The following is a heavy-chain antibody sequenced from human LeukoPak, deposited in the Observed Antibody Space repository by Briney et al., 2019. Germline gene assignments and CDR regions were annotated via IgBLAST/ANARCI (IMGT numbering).Heavy chain of an antibody. D-gene: IGHD5-18*01. CDR2: ISYDGSNK. V-gene: IGHV3-30*03. Sequence: PGGSLRLSCAASGFTFSSYGMHWVRQAPGKGLEWVAVISYDGSNKYYADSVKGRFTISRDNAKNTLYLQMNSLRAEDTAVYYCARAGYSYGFGDYWGQGTLVTVSS. CDR3: ARAGYSYGFGDY. CDR1: GFTFSSYG. J-gene: IGHJ4*02.